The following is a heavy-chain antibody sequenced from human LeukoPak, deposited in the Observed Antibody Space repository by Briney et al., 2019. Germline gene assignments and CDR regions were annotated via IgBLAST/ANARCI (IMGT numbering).Heavy chain of an antibody. J-gene: IGHJ4*02. Sequence: PGGSLRLSCAASGFTFSDYNMRWIRQAPGKGLEWVSSISRSGSTKYYADSVKGRFTISRDNAKNSLFLQMNSLRAEDTAVYYCAKDRLQGGSFDYWGQGSLVTVSS. V-gene: IGHV3-11*04. CDR2: ISRSGSTK. CDR1: GFTFSDYN. D-gene: IGHD3-16*01. CDR3: AKDRLQGGSFDY.